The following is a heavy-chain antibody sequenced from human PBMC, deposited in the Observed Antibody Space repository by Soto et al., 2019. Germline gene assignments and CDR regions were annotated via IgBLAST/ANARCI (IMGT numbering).Heavy chain of an antibody. CDR3: ARGSCSSTSCYKEYYFDL. D-gene: IGHD2-2*02. V-gene: IGHV1-69*01. CDR1: GGTFSGYA. Sequence: QVQLVQSGAEVKKPGSSVKVSCKASGGTFSGYAISWVRQAPGQGLEWMGEIIPMFGTSNYAQKFQGRVTITADESTSTEYMELSSLRSEDTAVYYCARGSCSSTSCYKEYYFDLWGQGTLVTVSS. J-gene: IGHJ4*02. CDR2: IIPMFGTS.